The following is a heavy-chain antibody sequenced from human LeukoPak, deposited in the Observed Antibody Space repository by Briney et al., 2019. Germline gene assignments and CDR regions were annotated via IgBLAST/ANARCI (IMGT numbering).Heavy chain of an antibody. V-gene: IGHV4-34*01. CDR3: ARGPTIDYDILTGYYYSDY. CDR1: RGSFSGYY. Sequence: SETLSLTCAVYRGSFSGYYWTWIRQSPGKGLEWIGEINHSGTTNYNPSLKSRVTISIETSKNQFSLKLSSVTAADTAVYYCARGPTIDYDILTGYYYSDYWGQGTLVTVSS. J-gene: IGHJ4*02. D-gene: IGHD3-9*01. CDR2: INHSGTT.